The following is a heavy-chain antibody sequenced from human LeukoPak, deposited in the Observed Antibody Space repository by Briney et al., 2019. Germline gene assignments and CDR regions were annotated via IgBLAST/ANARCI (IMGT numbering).Heavy chain of an antibody. V-gene: IGHV4-61*02. CDR2: IYTSGST. D-gene: IGHD6-19*01. Sequence: PSETLSLTCTVSGGSISSGTYFWTWIRQPAGKGLEWIGRIYTSGSTNYNPSLKSRVTISVDTSKNQFPLKLNSVTAAGTAVYYCARGQSWEQWLVRKNYYMDVWGKGTTVTVSS. CDR3: ARGQSWEQWLVRKNYYMDV. CDR1: GGSISSGTYF. J-gene: IGHJ6*03.